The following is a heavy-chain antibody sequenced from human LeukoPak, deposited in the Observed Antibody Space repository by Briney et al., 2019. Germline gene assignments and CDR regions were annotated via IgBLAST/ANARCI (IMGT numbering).Heavy chain of an antibody. Sequence: QSGGSLRLSCAASGYTFSDHYIDWVRKAPGKGLEWVGHTRNKANNYATEYAASVKGRFTISRDDSRNSVYLQMNSLKTEDTAVYYCTRWRSGTSDWGQGTLVTVSS. CDR1: GYTFSDHY. J-gene: IGHJ4*02. V-gene: IGHV3-72*01. CDR2: TRNKANNYAT. CDR3: TRWRSGTSD. D-gene: IGHD4-23*01.